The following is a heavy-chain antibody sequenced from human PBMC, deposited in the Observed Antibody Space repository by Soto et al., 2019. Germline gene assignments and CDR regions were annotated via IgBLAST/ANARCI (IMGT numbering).Heavy chain of an antibody. Sequence: SETLSLTCTVSGGSVSSGDYYWSWIRQPPGKGLEWIGYIYYSGSTYYNPSLKSRVTISVDTSKNQFSLKLSSVTAADTAVYYCARVDITTVRGTHRGLQPCGPGTLVTV. CDR1: GGSVSSGDYY. CDR3: ARVDITTVRGTHRGLQP. D-gene: IGHD3-10*01. J-gene: IGHJ5*02. V-gene: IGHV4-30-4*01. CDR2: IYYSGST.